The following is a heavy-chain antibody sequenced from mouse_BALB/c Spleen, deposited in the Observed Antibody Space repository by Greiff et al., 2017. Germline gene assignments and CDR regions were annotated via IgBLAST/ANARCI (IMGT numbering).Heavy chain of an antibody. Sequence: EVMLVESGGGLVQPGGSLRLSCATSGFTFTDYYMSWVRQTPGKALEWLGFIRNKANGYTTEYSASVKGRFTISRDNSQSILYLQMNTLRAEDSATYYCARASSGDSAWFAYWGQGTLVTVSA. CDR2: IRNKANGYTT. CDR1: GFTFTDYY. J-gene: IGHJ3*01. D-gene: IGHD3-1*01. V-gene: IGHV7-3*02. CDR3: ARASSGDSAWFAY.